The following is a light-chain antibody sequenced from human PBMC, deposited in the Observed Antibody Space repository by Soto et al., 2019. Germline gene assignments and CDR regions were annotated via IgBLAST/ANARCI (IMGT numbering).Light chain of an antibody. Sequence: DIQMTQSPSTLSGSVGARVTITCRASQTISSWLAWYQQKPGKAPNLLIYKASTLKSGVPSRFIVIGSGTDFTLQLSRVEAEDVGVDDCMQALETITFGQGTRLEIK. CDR3: MQALETIT. CDR2: KAS. J-gene: IGKJ5*01. CDR1: QTISSW. V-gene: IGKV1-5*03.